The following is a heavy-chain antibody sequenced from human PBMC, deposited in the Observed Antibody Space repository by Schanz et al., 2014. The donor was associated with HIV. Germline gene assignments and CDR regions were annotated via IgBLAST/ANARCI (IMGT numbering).Heavy chain of an antibody. J-gene: IGHJ6*02. D-gene: IGHD5-18*01. V-gene: IGHV3-23*04. CDR3: RGYRFYYGVDF. CDR2: ISGSGVST. CDR1: GFTFSDYP. Sequence: EVQLVESGGGLVKPGRSLRLSCTASGFTFSDYPMSWFRQAPGKGLEWVSSISGSGVSTFYAGSVKGRFAISRDKSKNTLYLQMNSLRVEDTAVYYCRGYRFYYGVDFWGQGTTVTVS.